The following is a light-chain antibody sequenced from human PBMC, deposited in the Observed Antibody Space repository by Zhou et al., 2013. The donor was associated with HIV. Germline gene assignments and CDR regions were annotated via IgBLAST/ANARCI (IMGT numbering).Light chain of an antibody. CDR2: DAS. V-gene: IGKV3-11*01. J-gene: IGKJ4*01. Sequence: EIVLTQSPATLSLSPGERATLSCRASQPVSRNYLVWYQQKPGQAPRLLIYDASNRTTAIPARFSGSGSGTDFTLTISSLEPEDFAVYYCQQRYNWITFGGGTKVEIK. CDR1: QPVSRNY. CDR3: QQRYNWIT.